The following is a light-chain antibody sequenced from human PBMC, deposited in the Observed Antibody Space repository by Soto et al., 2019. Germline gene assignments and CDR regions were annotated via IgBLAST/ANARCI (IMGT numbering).Light chain of an antibody. Sequence: QSALTQPPSVSDAPRQRVTISCSGSSSNIANNVVNWYQQLPGKAPKLLIYYASLLPSGVSDRFSGSKAVSSASLAISGLPSEDEAEYYCAAWDDSLTGHVFGPGTNVTVL. V-gene: IGLV1-36*01. J-gene: IGLJ1*01. CDR1: SSNIANNV. CDR3: AAWDDSLTGHV. CDR2: YAS.